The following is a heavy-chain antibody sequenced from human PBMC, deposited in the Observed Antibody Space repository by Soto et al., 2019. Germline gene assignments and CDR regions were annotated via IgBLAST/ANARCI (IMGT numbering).Heavy chain of an antibody. CDR2: IRGRADSYAT. CDR3: AIRDY. CDR1: EFTFSGSY. Sequence: EVHLVDSGGDVVQPGGSLKLSCAASEFTFSGSYLHWVRQASGRGLEWVGNIRGRADSYATSYAASVNGRFTISRDDSKNTAYLQMNSLTTEDTAVYYCAIRDYWGQGTLVTVSS. V-gene: IGHV3-73*01. J-gene: IGHJ4*02.